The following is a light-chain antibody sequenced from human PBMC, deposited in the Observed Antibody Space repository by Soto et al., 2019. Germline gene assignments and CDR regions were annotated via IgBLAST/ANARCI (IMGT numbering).Light chain of an antibody. V-gene: IGKV3-20*01. CDR1: QSVSSSY. J-gene: IGKJ2*01. Sequence: EIVLTQSPGTLSLSPGERATLSCRASQSVSSSYLAWYQQKPGQAPRLLIYGASSRATGIPDRFSGSGSGTYFTITISRLEPEDFAVYYCQQYGSYPRTFGQGTKLEIK. CDR3: QQYGSYPRT. CDR2: GAS.